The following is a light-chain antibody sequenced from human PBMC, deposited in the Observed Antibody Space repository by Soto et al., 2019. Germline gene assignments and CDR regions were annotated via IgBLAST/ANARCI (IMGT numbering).Light chain of an antibody. CDR3: QQYTNTNNPWM. CDR2: DAS. J-gene: IGKJ1*01. CDR1: QGISSY. Sequence: AIRMTQSPSSLSASTGGRVTITCRASQGISSYLAWYQQKPGKAPKLLVYDASTLQSGVASRFSGSGSGTEFTLIISGLQPDDSATYYCQQYTNTNNPWMFGQGTKVDIK. V-gene: IGKV1-8*01.